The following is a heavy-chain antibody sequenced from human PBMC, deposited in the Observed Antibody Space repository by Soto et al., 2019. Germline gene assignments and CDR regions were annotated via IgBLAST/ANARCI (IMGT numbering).Heavy chain of an antibody. V-gene: IGHV3-9*01. CDR1: GFTFDDYA. D-gene: IGHD6-19*01. Sequence: HPGGSLRLSCAASGFTFDDYAMHWVRQAPGKGLEWVSGISWNSGSIGYADSVKGRFTISRDNAKNSLYLQMNSLRAEDTALYYCAKDKTDSSGSSGPFDYWGQGTLVTVSS. J-gene: IGHJ4*02. CDR2: ISWNSGSI. CDR3: AKDKTDSSGSSGPFDY.